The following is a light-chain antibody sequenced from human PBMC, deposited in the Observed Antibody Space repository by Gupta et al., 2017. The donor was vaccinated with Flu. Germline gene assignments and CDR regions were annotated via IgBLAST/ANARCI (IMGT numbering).Light chain of an antibody. CDR3: QSYDTSLSALYV. CDR2: GNN. J-gene: IGLJ1*01. V-gene: IGLV1-40*01. Sequence: TISGTGSSSNIGAGHDVHWYQQLPGTDPKLLIYGNNNRPSGVPDRFSGSKSGTSASLAITGLQAEDEADYYCQSYDTSLSALYVFGTGTTVTVL. CDR1: SSNIGAGHD.